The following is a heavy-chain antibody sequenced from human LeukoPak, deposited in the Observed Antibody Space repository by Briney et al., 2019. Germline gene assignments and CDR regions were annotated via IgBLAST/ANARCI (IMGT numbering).Heavy chain of an antibody. D-gene: IGHD4-11*01. CDR2: IYYSGST. CDR3: ASHTHDYSNSLDY. J-gene: IGHJ4*02. Sequence: SETLSLTCTVSGGSISGSSYYWGWIRQPPGKGLEWIGSIYYSGSTYYNPSLKSRVTISVDTSKNQFSLKLSSVTAADTAVYYCASHTHDYSNSLDYWGQGTLVTVSS. CDR1: GGSISGSSYY. V-gene: IGHV4-39*01.